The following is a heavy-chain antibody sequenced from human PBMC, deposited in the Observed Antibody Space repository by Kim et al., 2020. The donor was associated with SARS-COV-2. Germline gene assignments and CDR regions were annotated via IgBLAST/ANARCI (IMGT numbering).Heavy chain of an antibody. CDR2: IYHSGAT. CDR1: GFSISTAYY. CDR3: AKDLGNAAIDY. D-gene: IGHD1-1*01. Sequence: SETLSLTCTVSGFSISTAYYWGWIRQPPGKGLEWIGSIYHSGATYYNPSLKSRVTISLDTSQNQFSLRLSSVTAADTAVYFCAKDLGNAAIDYWGQGNL. J-gene: IGHJ4*02. V-gene: IGHV4-38-2*02.